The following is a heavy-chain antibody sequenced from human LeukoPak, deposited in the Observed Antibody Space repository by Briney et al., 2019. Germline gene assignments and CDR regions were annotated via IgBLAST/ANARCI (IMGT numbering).Heavy chain of an antibody. J-gene: IGHJ6*02. CDR1: GFTFSIYN. Sequence: GGSLRLSCAASGFTFSIYNMNWVRQAPGKGLEWVSSISSSSSYIYYADSVKGRFTISRDNAKNSLYLQMNSLRAEDTAVYYCARLTCGGDCYSWYYYHGMDVWGQGTTVTVSS. CDR3: ARLTCGGDCYSWYYYHGMDV. D-gene: IGHD2-21*02. V-gene: IGHV3-21*01. CDR2: ISSSSSYI.